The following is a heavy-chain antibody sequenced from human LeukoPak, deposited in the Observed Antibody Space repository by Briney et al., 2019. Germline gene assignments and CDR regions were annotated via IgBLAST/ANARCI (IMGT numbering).Heavy chain of an antibody. CDR3: ARKNFDTNGYFDLDY. Sequence: PGGSLRLSCVASGFSLTNYWMHWVRQAPGQGLVWVSRINSDQSNINYADSVKGRFTVSRDNAKNTLYLQMNSLRAEDTAIYYCARKNFDTNGYFDLDYWGQGTLVTVSS. D-gene: IGHD3-22*01. V-gene: IGHV3-74*01. CDR1: GFSLTNYW. CDR2: INSDQSNI. J-gene: IGHJ4*02.